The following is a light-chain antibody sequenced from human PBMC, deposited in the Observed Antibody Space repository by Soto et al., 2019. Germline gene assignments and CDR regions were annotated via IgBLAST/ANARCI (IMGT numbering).Light chain of an antibody. V-gene: IGLV2-14*01. CDR3: SSYTSSSTWV. J-gene: IGLJ3*02. CDR1: SIDIGGYNY. Sequence: QSALTQPASVSGSPGQSITISCTGTSIDIGGYNYVSWYQQHPGKAPKLMIFEVSNRPSGVSHRFSASKSGNTASLTISGLQAEDEADYYCSSYTSSSTWVYGGGTKLTVL. CDR2: EVS.